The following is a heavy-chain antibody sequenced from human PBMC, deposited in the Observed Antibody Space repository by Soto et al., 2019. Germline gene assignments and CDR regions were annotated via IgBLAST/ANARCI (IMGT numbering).Heavy chain of an antibody. CDR2: IHYSGST. CDR3: ARVPAVASTIPSLWFDP. J-gene: IGHJ5*02. CDR1: GGSISRYY. V-gene: IGHV4-59*01. D-gene: IGHD6-19*01. Sequence: SETLSLTCKVSGGSISRYYWSWIRQPPGKGLEWIGYIHYSGSTKYNPSLKSRVTISVDTSKNQFSLKLTSVTAADTAVYFCARVPAVASTIPSLWFDPWGQGTLVTVSS.